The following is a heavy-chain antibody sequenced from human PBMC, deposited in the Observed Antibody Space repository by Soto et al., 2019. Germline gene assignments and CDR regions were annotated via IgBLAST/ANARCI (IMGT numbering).Heavy chain of an antibody. Sequence: QLQLQESGSGLVKPSQTLSLTCAVSGGSISSGGYSWSWIRQPPGKGLEWIGYIYHSGSTYYNPYLTSRVTVSADRSKNQFSLKLSSVTAADTAVYYCARVVETAMFYFDYWGQGTLVTVSS. V-gene: IGHV4-30-2*01. CDR2: IYHSGST. CDR3: ARVVETAMFYFDY. D-gene: IGHD5-18*01. J-gene: IGHJ4*02. CDR1: GGSISSGGYS.